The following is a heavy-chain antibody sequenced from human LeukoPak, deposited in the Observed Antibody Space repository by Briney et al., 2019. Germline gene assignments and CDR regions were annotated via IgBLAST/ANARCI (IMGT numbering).Heavy chain of an antibody. CDR1: GFTFSSYG. V-gene: IGHV3-30*18. J-gene: IGHJ4*02. Sequence: GRSLRLSCAASGFTFSSYGMHWVRQAPGKGLEWVAVISYDGSNKYYADSVKGRFTISRDNSKNTLYLQMNSLRAEDTALYYCAKGDSGYYTFFDYWGQGTLVTVSS. CDR3: AKGDSGYYTFFDY. CDR2: ISYDGSNK. D-gene: IGHD3-22*01.